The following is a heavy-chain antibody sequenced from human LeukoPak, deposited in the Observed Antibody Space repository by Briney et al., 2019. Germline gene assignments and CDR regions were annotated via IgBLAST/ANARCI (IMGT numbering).Heavy chain of an antibody. J-gene: IGHJ4*02. Sequence: PEGSLRLSCAASGFTFSSYSMTWVRQAPGKGLEWVSGISGSGAGTYYADSVKGRFTISRDNAKNSLYLQMNSLRAEDTAVYYCARADYGDSYYFDYWGQGTLVTVSS. CDR1: GFTFSSYS. V-gene: IGHV3-23*01. CDR3: ARADYGDSYYFDY. CDR2: ISGSGAGT. D-gene: IGHD4-17*01.